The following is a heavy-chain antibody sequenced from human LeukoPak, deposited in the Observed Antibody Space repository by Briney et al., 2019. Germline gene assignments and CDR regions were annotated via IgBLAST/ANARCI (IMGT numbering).Heavy chain of an antibody. Sequence: KPGGSLRLSCAASGFTFSSYSMNWVRQAPGKGLEWVSSISSSSSYIYYADSVKGRFTISRDNAKNSLYLQMNSLRAEDTAVYYCARDFTIFGVVPYDAFDIWGQGTMVTVSS. CDR1: GFTFSSYS. V-gene: IGHV3-21*01. CDR2: ISSSSSYI. J-gene: IGHJ3*02. CDR3: ARDFTIFGVVPYDAFDI. D-gene: IGHD3-3*01.